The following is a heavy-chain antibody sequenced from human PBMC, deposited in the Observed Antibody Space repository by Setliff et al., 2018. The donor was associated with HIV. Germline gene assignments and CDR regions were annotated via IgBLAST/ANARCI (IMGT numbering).Heavy chain of an antibody. D-gene: IGHD1-26*01. CDR2: IHHTGSN. CDR3: ARVPPFSGSNFSWYFDL. V-gene: IGHV4-59*11. CDR1: GGFISDHY. Sequence: SETLSLTCTVSGGFISDHYWSWIRQPPGKGLEWLGSIHHTGSNNYNPPLKSRITVSVERSTNQFSLKLTSVTAADTALYYCARVPPFSGSNFSWYFDLWGRGTLVTVSS. J-gene: IGHJ2*01.